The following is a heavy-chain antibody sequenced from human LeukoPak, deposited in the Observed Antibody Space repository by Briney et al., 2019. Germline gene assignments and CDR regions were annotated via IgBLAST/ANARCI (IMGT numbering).Heavy chain of an antibody. Sequence: PGGSLRLSCAASEFTVKSNYMSWVRQIPGKGLEWVSVIYSGGSTHYADSVKGRFTISRDNSKNTLYLQMNSLRAEDTAVYYCARESYYDFWSGYYSGYYFDYWGQGTLVTVSS. D-gene: IGHD3-3*01. CDR3: ARESYYDFWSGYYSGYYFDY. J-gene: IGHJ4*02. CDR2: IYSGGST. V-gene: IGHV3-53*05. CDR1: EFTVKSNY.